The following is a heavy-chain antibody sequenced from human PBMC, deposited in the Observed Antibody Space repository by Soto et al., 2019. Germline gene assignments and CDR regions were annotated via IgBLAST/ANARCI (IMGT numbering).Heavy chain of an antibody. V-gene: IGHV3-30*18. J-gene: IGHJ4*02. Sequence: GGSLRLSCAASGFTFSSYGMHWVRQAPGKGLEWVAVISYDGSNKYYADSVKGRFTISRDNSKNTLYLQMNSLRAEDTAVYYCAKDDDLDWGQGTLVTVSS. CDR2: ISYDGSNK. D-gene: IGHD3-16*01. CDR3: AKDDDLD. CDR1: GFTFSSYG.